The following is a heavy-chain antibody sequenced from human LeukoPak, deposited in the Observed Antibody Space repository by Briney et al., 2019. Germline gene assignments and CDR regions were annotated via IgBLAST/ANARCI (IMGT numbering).Heavy chain of an antibody. J-gene: IGHJ4*02. CDR3: AKEGARHFDY. CDR1: GFTFSSYE. V-gene: IGHV3-48*03. Sequence: GGSLRLSCAASGFTFSSYEMNWVRQAPGKGLEWVSYISSSGSTIYYSDSVKGRFTISRDNAKNSLYLQMNSLRAEDTAVYYCAKEGARHFDYWGQGTLVTVSS. D-gene: IGHD1-26*01. CDR2: ISSSGSTI.